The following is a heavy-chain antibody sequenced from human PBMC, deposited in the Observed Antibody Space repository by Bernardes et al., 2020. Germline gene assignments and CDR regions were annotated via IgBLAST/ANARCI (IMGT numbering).Heavy chain of an antibody. CDR1: GFTFSSYA. V-gene: IGHV3-23*01. D-gene: IGHD1-7*01. Sequence: GGSLRLSCAASGFTFSSYAMSWVRQAPGKGLEWVSAISGSGGSTYYADSVKGRFTISRDNSKNTLYLQMNSLRAEDTAVYYCAKKARVGERHWNYLYYYYYMDVWGKGTTVTVSS. CDR2: ISGSGGST. CDR3: AKKARVGERHWNYLYYYYYMDV. J-gene: IGHJ6*03.